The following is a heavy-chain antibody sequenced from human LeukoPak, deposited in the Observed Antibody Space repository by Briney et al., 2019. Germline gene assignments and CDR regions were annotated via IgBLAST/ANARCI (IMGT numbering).Heavy chain of an antibody. Sequence: ASVKVSRKASGYTFASYGISWVRQAPGQGLEWMGWISAYNGNTNYAQKLQGRVTMTTDTSTSTAYMELRSLRSDDTAVYYCARDKNSILFDPWGQGTLVTVSS. CDR3: ARDKNSILFDP. CDR1: GYTFASYG. CDR2: ISAYNGNT. D-gene: IGHD3-3*02. V-gene: IGHV1-18*01. J-gene: IGHJ5*02.